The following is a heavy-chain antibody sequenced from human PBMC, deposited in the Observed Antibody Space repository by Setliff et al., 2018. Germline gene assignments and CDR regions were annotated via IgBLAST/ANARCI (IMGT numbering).Heavy chain of an antibody. D-gene: IGHD3-3*01. Sequence: SETLSLTCSVSGESFSNNYWSWIRQTPGKGLEWIGESNHGGSTTYHPSLKSRVTISVDTSKNQFSLRLSSVTAADTAVYYCRFWSGYLKNDFWGQGTLVTVSS. V-gene: IGHV4-34*01. CDR3: RFWSGYLKNDF. CDR1: GESFSNNY. J-gene: IGHJ4*02. CDR2: SNHGGST.